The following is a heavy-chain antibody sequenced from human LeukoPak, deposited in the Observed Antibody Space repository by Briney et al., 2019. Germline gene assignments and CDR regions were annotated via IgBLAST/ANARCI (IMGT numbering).Heavy chain of an antibody. CDR2: ISSSGCTI. Sequence: GGSLRLSCAASGFTFSSYEMNWVRQAPGKGLEWVSYISSSGCTIYYADSVKGRFTISRDNAKNSLYLQMNSLRAEDTAVCYCATLNYFDYWGQGTLVTVSS. V-gene: IGHV3-48*03. J-gene: IGHJ4*02. CDR3: ATLNYFDY. CDR1: GFTFSSYE.